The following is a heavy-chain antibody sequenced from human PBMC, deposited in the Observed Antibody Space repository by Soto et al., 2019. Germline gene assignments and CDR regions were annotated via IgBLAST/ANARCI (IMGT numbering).Heavy chain of an antibody. CDR2: INAGNGNT. V-gene: IGHV1-3*01. CDR1: GYTFTSYA. Sequence: ASVKVSCKASGYTFTSYAMHWVRQAPGQRLERMGWINAGNGNTKYSQKFQGRVTITRDTSASTAYMELSSLRSEDTAVYYCARDLVTPRYNFDYWGQGTLVTVSS. CDR3: ARDLVTPRYNFDY. J-gene: IGHJ4*02. D-gene: IGHD5-12*01.